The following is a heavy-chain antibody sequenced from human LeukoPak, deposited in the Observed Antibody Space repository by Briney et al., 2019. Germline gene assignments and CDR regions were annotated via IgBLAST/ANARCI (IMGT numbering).Heavy chain of an antibody. D-gene: IGHD2-2*01. CDR1: GFTFYMYA. CDR2: MCGTAGCT. Sequence: GGSLRLSCQASGFTFYMYAMSWVRQAPGKGLEWVASMCGTAGCTFYPDSVKGRFTISRDNSKNVLYLRMNSLRAEDTAVYYCANSKIGLMWAFDIWGQGTMVTVSS. V-gene: IGHV3-23*01. CDR3: ANSKIGLMWAFDI. J-gene: IGHJ3*02.